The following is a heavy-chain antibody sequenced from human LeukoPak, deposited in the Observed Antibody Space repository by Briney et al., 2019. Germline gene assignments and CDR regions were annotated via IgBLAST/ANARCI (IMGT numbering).Heavy chain of an antibody. D-gene: IGHD3-16*01. J-gene: IGHJ4*02. V-gene: IGHV3-7*01. CDR3: ASGRQLGY. CDR1: GFTFCRYG. CDR2: IKEDGSEK. Sequence: GGSLRLSCAASGFTFCRYGTSGVRQAPGKGLEWLANIKEDGSEKCHVDSVRGRFTISRDNAKNSLYLQMNSLRAEATAVYYCASGRQLGYWGQGTLVTVSS.